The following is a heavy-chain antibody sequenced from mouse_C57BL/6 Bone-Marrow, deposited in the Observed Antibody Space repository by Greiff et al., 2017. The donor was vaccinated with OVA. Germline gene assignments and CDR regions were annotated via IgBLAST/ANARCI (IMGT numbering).Heavy chain of an antibody. CDR2: IYPRDGST. D-gene: IGHD1-1*01. J-gene: IGHJ3*01. Sequence: QVQLKESDAELVKPGASVKISCKVSGYTFTDHTIHWMKQRPEQGLEWIGYIYPRDGSTKYNEKFKGKATLTADKSSSTAYMQLNSLTSEDSAVYFCARERYYYGSSSWFAYWGQGTLVTVSA. CDR3: ARERYYYGSSSWFAY. CDR1: GYTFTDHT. V-gene: IGHV1-78*01.